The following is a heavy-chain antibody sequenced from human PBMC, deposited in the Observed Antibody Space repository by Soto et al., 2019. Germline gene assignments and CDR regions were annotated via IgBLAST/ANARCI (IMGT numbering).Heavy chain of an antibody. Sequence: KASETLSLTCTVSGGSISSSSYYWGWIRQPPGKGLEWIGSIYYSGSTYYNPSLKSRVTISVDTSKNQFSLKLSSVTAADTAVYYCARPATGYWYFDLWGRGTLVTVSS. CDR2: IYYSGST. V-gene: IGHV4-39*01. CDR3: ARPATGYWYFDL. CDR1: GGSISSSSYY. J-gene: IGHJ2*01.